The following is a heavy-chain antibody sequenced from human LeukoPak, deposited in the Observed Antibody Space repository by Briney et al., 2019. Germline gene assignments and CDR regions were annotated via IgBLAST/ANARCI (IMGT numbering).Heavy chain of an antibody. CDR3: VRGVGWILDY. CDR2: IKEDGTEK. V-gene: IGHV3-7*04. CDR1: GFTFSSYE. Sequence: GGSLRLSCAASGFTFSSYEMTWVRQAPGKGLEWVAIIKEDGTEKYYVDSVKGRFTISRDNAKNSLYLQMNSLRAEDTAVYYCVRGVGWILDYWGQGILVTVAS. D-gene: IGHD2-2*03. J-gene: IGHJ4*02.